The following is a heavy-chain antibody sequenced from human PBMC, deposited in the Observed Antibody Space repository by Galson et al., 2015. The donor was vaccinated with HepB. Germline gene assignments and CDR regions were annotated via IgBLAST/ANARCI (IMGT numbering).Heavy chain of an antibody. D-gene: IGHD6-19*01. Sequence: SVKVSCKASGYTFTGYYMHWVRQAPGQGLEWMGWINPNSGGTNYAQKFQGWVTMTRDTSISTAYMELSRLRSDDTAVYYCARDRSMYSSGWYLGDYYYYYGMDVWGQGTTVTVSS. J-gene: IGHJ6*02. CDR1: GYTFTGYY. CDR3: ARDRSMYSSGWYLGDYYYYYGMDV. CDR2: INPNSGGT. V-gene: IGHV1-2*04.